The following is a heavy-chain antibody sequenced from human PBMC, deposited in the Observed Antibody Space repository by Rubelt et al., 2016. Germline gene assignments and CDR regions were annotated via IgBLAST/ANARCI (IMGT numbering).Heavy chain of an antibody. CDR3: ARTPSSYFDWLSFDY. V-gene: IGHV4-39*07. Sequence: QLQLQESGPGLVKPSETLSLTCTVSGGSISSSSYYWGWIRQPPGKGLEWIGSIYYSGSTYYNPSLKSRVTISVDTSKNQFSLKLSSVTAADTAVYYCARTPSSYFDWLSFDYWGQGTLVTVSS. CDR1: GGSISSSSYY. CDR2: IYYSGST. J-gene: IGHJ4*02. D-gene: IGHD3-9*01.